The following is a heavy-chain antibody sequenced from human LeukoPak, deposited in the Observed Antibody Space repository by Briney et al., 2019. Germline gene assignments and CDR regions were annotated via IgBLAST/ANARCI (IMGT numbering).Heavy chain of an antibody. J-gene: IGHJ6*02. CDR1: GFTFSSYS. Sequence: GGSLRLSCAASGFTFSSYSMNWVRQAPGKGQEWVSFISSSSSYIYYADSVKGRFTISRDNAKNSLYLQMNSLRAEDTAVYYCARDLYDSRGYYYYGMDVWGQGTTVTVSS. CDR2: ISSSSSYI. V-gene: IGHV3-21*01. D-gene: IGHD3-22*01. CDR3: ARDLYDSRGYYYYGMDV.